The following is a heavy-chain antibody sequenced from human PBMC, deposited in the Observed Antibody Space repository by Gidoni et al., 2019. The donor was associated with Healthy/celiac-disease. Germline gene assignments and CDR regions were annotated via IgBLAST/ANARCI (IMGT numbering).Heavy chain of an antibody. CDR3: ARERINRTNWFDP. J-gene: IGHJ5*02. Sequence: QVQLVESGGGVVQPGRSLRLSRTASGFTFSSYAMHWVRQAPGKGLEWVAVISYDGSNKYYADSVKGRFTISRDNSKNTLYLQMNSLRAEDTAVYYCARERINRTNWFDPWGQGTLVTVSS. CDR1: GFTFSSYA. CDR2: ISYDGSNK. V-gene: IGHV3-30*04. D-gene: IGHD2-15*01.